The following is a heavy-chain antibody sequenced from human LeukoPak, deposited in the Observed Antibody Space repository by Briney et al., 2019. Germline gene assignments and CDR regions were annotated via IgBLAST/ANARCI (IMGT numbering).Heavy chain of an antibody. CDR3: AKDARSGGYCSSTSCRDYYYYMDV. V-gene: IGHV3-9*01. Sequence: GGSLRLSCAASGFTFSSYAMHWVRQAPGKGLEWVSGISWNSGSIGYADSVKGRFTISRDNAKNSLYLQMNSLRAEDTALYYCAKDARSGGYCSSTSCRDYYYYMDVWGKGTTVTISS. D-gene: IGHD2-2*01. J-gene: IGHJ6*03. CDR1: GFTFSSYA. CDR2: ISWNSGSI.